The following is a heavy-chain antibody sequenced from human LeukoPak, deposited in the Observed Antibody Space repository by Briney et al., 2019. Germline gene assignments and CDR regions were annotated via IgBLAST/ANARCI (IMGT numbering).Heavy chain of an antibody. J-gene: IGHJ4*02. D-gene: IGHD1-1*01. V-gene: IGHV3-7*01. CDR3: ATTTRSRSWDY. CDR2: IKPGGTEK. CDR1: GFTFSSYW. Sequence: GGSLRLSCAASGFTFSSYWMCWVRQAPGKGLEWVANIKPGGTEKQYVDSVKGRLTISRDNAKNSLYLQMNSLRVDDTAVYYCATTTRSRSWDYWGQGTLVTVSS.